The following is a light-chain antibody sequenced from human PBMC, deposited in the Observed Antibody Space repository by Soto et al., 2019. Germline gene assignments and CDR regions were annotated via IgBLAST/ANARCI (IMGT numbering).Light chain of an antibody. Sequence: QSVLTQPPSASGTPGQRVTISCSGSSSNIGSNTVNWYQQLPGTAPKLLIYSNNQRPSGVPYRFSGSKSGTSASLAISGLQSEDEADYYCAAWDDSLNGPVFGGGTKLTV. CDR3: AAWDDSLNGPV. J-gene: IGLJ3*02. CDR1: SSNIGSNT. V-gene: IGLV1-44*01. CDR2: SNN.